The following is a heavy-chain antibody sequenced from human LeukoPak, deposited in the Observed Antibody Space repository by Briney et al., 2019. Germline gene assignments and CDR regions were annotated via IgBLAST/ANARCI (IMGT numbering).Heavy chain of an antibody. J-gene: IGHJ4*02. Sequence: PSETLSLTCTVFGGSISSTGYYWDWIRQPPGKGLEWIGNIYYSGINYYNPSLRSRVTISVDTSKNQFSLKVSSVTAADAAVYYCARDEILTGSFDFWGQGTLVTVSS. CDR1: GGSISSTGYY. CDR3: ARDEILTGSFDF. V-gene: IGHV4-39*02. D-gene: IGHD3-9*01. CDR2: IYYSGIN.